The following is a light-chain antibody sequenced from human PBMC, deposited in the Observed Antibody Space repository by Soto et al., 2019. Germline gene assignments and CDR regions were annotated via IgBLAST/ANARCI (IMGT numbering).Light chain of an antibody. CDR3: QQSNTYSWT. J-gene: IGKJ1*01. CDR1: QSISSW. Sequence: DIQMTQSPSTLSASVGDRVTITCRASQSISSWLAWYQQKPGKAPKLLIYKASSLESGVPSRFSGRGSGTEFTLTISSLQPDDLATYYCQQSNTYSWTFGQGTKVEIK. CDR2: KAS. V-gene: IGKV1-5*03.